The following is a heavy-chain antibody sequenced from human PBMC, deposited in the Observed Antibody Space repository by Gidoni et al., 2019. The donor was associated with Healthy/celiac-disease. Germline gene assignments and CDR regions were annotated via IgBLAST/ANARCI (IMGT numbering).Heavy chain of an antibody. J-gene: IGHJ6*02. CDR3: ASTSYSSGWNSYYYYGMDV. CDR2: IYYSGST. CDR1: GGSISSSSYY. Sequence: QLQLQESAPGLVKPSETLSLTCTVSGGSISSSSYYWGWIRQPPGKGLEWIGSIYYSGSTYYNPSLKSRVTISVDTSKNQFSLKLSSVTAADTAVYYCASTSYSSGWNSYYYYGMDVWGQGTTVTVSS. D-gene: IGHD6-19*01. V-gene: IGHV4-39*01.